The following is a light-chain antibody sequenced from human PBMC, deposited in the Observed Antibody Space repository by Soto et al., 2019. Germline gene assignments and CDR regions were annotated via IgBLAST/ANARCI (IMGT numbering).Light chain of an antibody. V-gene: IGLV2-14*03. Sequence: QSALTQPASVSGSPGQSITISCTGTSSDVGAYNYVSWYQQHPGKVPKLMIYDVIDRPSGVSNRFSGSKSGNTASLTISGLQAEDEADYYCSSFTRSNSHVFGTGTKLTVL. CDR2: DVI. CDR1: SSDVGAYNY. CDR3: SSFTRSNSHV. J-gene: IGLJ1*01.